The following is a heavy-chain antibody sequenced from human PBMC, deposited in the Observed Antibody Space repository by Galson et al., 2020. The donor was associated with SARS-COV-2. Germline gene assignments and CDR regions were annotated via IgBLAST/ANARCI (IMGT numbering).Heavy chain of an antibody. CDR1: GTSINTGSYS. CDR2: ITHSGGT. J-gene: IGHJ3*02. D-gene: IGHD4-17*01. Sequence: SETLSLTCAVSGTSINTGSYSWNWIRQPPGQGLEWIGYITHSGGTYSTPSLKSRVTISGDRSKNQFSLRLSSVTAADTAVYYCARLHYGEYAPEAFDIWGPGTRVTVAS. CDR3: ARLHYGEYAPEAFDI. V-gene: IGHV4-30-2*01.